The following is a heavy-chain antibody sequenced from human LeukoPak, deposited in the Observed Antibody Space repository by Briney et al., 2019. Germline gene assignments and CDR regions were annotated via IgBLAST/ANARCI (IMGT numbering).Heavy chain of an antibody. V-gene: IGHV4-61*02. CDR2: TYTSGST. J-gene: IGHJ3*01. D-gene: IGHD3-10*01. CDR1: AGSISSSSYY. CDR3: ARGGLVRGSLNSLTGFDF. Sequence: SETLSLTCTVSAGSISSSSYYCRWLRQPAGKGLECNARTYTSGSTNYNPSLKSRITLSVDASKNQFALKLSSVTAADTALYYCARGGLVRGSLNSLTGFDFWGQGTRVTVSS.